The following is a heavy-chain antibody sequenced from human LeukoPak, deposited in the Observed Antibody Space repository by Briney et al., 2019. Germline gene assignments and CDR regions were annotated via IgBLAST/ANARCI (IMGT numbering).Heavy chain of an antibody. V-gene: IGHV4-61*02. Sequence: SETLSLTCTVSGGSISSGSYYWSWIRQPAGKGLEWIGRIYTSGSTNYNPSLKSRVTISVDTSKNQFSLKLSSVTAADTAVYYCAREDGNDYYYYYMDVWGKGTTVTVSS. J-gene: IGHJ6*03. CDR3: AREDGNDYYYYYMDV. D-gene: IGHD1-1*01. CDR2: IYTSGST. CDR1: GGSISSGSYY.